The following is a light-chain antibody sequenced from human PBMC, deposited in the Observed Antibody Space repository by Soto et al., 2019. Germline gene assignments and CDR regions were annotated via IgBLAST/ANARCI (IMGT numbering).Light chain of an antibody. V-gene: IGKV3-20*01. CDR3: QQYRISPRVT. J-gene: IGKJ4*01. CDR1: QSVSSSY. Sequence: EIVLTQSPGTLSLSPGERATLSCRASQSVSSSYLAWYQQKPGQDPRLLIYGASSRATGIPDRVSGSGSGTDFTITNSRMEPEDFAVYYCQQYRISPRVTFGGGTKVEIK. CDR2: GAS.